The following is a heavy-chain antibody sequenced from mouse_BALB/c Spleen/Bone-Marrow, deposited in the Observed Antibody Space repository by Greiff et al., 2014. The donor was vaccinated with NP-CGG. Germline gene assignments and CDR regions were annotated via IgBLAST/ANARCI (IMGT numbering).Heavy chain of an antibody. CDR2: IWAGGST. V-gene: IGHV2-9*02. Sequence: QVQLQQSGPGLVAPSQSLSITCTVSGFSLTSYGVHWVRQPPGKGLEWLGVIWAGGSTNYNSALMSRLSISKDNSKSQVFLKMNSLQTDDSAMYYCARADGYYGYFDVWGAGTTVTVSS. D-gene: IGHD2-3*01. CDR3: ARADGYYGYFDV. CDR1: GFSLTSYG. J-gene: IGHJ1*01.